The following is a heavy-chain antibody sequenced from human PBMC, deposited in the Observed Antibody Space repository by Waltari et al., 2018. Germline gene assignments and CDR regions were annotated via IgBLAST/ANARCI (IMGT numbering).Heavy chain of an antibody. CDR1: GGTFSSYA. D-gene: IGHD3-16*02. CDR3: ARGGSEWNWGSYRPRWFDP. J-gene: IGHJ5*02. Sequence: QVQLVQSGAEVKKPGSSVKVSCKASGGTFSSYAISWVRQAPGQGLEWMGGFIPIFGTANYAQKFQGRVTITADESTSTAYMELSSLRSEDTAVYYCARGGSEWNWGSYRPRWFDPWGQGTLVTVSS. V-gene: IGHV1-69*13. CDR2: FIPIFGTA.